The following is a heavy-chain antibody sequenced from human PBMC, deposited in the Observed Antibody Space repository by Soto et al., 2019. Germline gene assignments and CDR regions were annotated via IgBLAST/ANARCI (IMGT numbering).Heavy chain of an antibody. J-gene: IGHJ4*02. Sequence: QVQLQESGPGLVKPSETLSLSCGDSGGSISQSYCSWIRQPAGEGLEWIGRIYSGGSTNYNPSLESRVTMSVHTSKNQFSLKLSAVTGADTAVYYCARGPGGFGDFSLDYWGQGPLVTVSS. CDR3: ARGPGGFGDFSLDY. CDR2: IYSGGST. D-gene: IGHD3-10*01. V-gene: IGHV4-4*07. CDR1: GGSISQSY.